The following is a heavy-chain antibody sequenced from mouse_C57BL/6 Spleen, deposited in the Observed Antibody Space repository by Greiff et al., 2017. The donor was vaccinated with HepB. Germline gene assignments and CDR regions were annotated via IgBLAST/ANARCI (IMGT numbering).Heavy chain of an antibody. Sequence: EVQGVESGGGLVQPGGSLKLSCAASGFTFSDYGMAWVRQAPRKGPEWVAFISNLAYSIYYADTVTGRFTISRENAKNTLYLEMSSLRSEDTAMYYCARGDYGDYYAMDYWGQGTSVTVSS. V-gene: IGHV5-15*01. CDR2: ISNLAYSI. CDR3: ARGDYGDYYAMDY. CDR1: GFTFSDYG. J-gene: IGHJ4*01. D-gene: IGHD1-1*02.